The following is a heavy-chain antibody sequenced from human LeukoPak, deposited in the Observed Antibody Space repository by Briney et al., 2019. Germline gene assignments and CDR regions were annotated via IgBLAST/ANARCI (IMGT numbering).Heavy chain of an antibody. Sequence: ASVKVSCKASGGTFSSYAISWVRQAPGQGLEWMGGIIPIFGTANYAQKFQGRVTITADESTSTAYMELGSLRSEDTTVYYCARGFGGSYYPSDYWGQGTLVTVSS. CDR2: IIPIFGTA. V-gene: IGHV1-69*13. J-gene: IGHJ4*02. CDR3: ARGFGGSYYPSDY. D-gene: IGHD1-26*01. CDR1: GGTFSSYA.